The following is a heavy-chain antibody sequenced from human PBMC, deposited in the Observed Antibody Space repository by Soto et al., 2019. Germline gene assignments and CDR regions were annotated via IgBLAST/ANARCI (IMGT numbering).Heavy chain of an antibody. V-gene: IGHV1-2*02. D-gene: IGHD3-10*01. CDR3: ARMESGDRKDYFYYGMDV. J-gene: IGHJ6*02. Sequence: ASVKVSWKAAGYSFTDYNIHWVRQAPGQGLEWVGWINPNNGDTNHEQMFQGRVTMTRDTSITTAYMELSSLRSDDTAVYYCARMESGDRKDYFYYGMDVWGQGTTVTVSS. CDR2: INPNNGDT. CDR1: GYSFTDYN.